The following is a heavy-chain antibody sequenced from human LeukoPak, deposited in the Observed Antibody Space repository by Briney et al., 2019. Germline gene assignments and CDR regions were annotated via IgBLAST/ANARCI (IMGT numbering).Heavy chain of an antibody. CDR3: ARGRLDDFWSGYLGYYYYYMDV. V-gene: IGHV3-23*01. Sequence: GGSLRLSCAASGFTFSSYAMSWVRQAPGKGLEWVSAIIGSGGSTYCADSVKGRFTISRDNAKNSLYLQMNSLRAEDTAVYYCARGRLDDFWSGYLGYYYYYMDVWGKGTTVTVSS. J-gene: IGHJ6*03. CDR2: IIGSGGST. D-gene: IGHD3-3*01. CDR1: GFTFSSYA.